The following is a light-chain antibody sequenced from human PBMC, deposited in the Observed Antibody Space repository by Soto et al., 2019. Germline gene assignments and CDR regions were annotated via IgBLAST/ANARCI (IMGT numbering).Light chain of an antibody. V-gene: IGKV3-15*01. CDR2: GAS. CDR1: QSVSSN. CDR3: QQYNNWPPWT. J-gene: IGKJ1*01. Sequence: EIVMTQSPATLSVSPGERATLSCRASQSVSSNLAWYQQKPGQAPRLLIYGASTRATGIPARFSVSGSGTEFTLTISSLQSEDFAVHYCQQYNNWPPWTFGQGTKAEIK.